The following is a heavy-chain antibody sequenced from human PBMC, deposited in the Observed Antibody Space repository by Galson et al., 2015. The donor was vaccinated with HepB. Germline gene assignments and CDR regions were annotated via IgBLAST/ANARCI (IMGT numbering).Heavy chain of an antibody. Sequence: SLRLSCAASGFTFSRYAMHWVRQAPGKGPAYVSTISSNGDVTYYADSVKGRFIISRDNSKNTLYLQMGGLRVEDTAVYYCARGDYGSGSFDFYGMDVWGRGTTVTVSS. CDR1: GFTFSRYA. V-gene: IGHV3-64*02. D-gene: IGHD3-10*01. J-gene: IGHJ6*02. CDR2: ISSNGDVT. CDR3: ARGDYGSGSFDFYGMDV.